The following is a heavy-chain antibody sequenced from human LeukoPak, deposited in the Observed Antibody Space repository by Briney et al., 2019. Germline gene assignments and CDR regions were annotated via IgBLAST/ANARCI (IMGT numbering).Heavy chain of an antibody. CDR1: GGTFSSYA. Sequence: SVKVSCKASGGTFSSYAISWVRQAPGQGLEWMGGIIPIFGTANYAQKFQGRVTITADKSTSTAYMELSSLRSEDTAVYYCARGVVVVPAAMGWNYYYGMDVWGKGTTVTVSS. CDR3: ARGVVVVPAAMGWNYYYGMDV. D-gene: IGHD2-2*01. J-gene: IGHJ6*04. CDR2: IIPIFGTA. V-gene: IGHV1-69*06.